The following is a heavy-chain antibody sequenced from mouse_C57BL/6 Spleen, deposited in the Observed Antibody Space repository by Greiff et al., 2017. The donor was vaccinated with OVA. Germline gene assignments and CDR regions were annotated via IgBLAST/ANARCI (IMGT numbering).Heavy chain of an antibody. Sequence: EVQLVESGGGLVKPGGSLKLSCAASGFTFSSYAMSWVRQTPEQRLEWVATISDGGSYTYYPDNVKGRFTISRDNAKNNLYLQMSHLKSEDTAMYYCAREFITAVVAPFAYWGQGTLVTVSA. CDR1: GFTFSSYA. V-gene: IGHV5-4*01. CDR3: AREFITAVVAPFAY. CDR2: ISDGGSYT. J-gene: IGHJ3*01. D-gene: IGHD1-1*01.